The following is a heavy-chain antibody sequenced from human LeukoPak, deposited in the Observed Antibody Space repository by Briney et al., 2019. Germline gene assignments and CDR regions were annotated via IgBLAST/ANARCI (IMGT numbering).Heavy chain of an antibody. V-gene: IGHV3-48*02. CDR1: GFTFSSYS. CDR3: ARADSSGYSGLLY. Sequence: GGSLRLSCAASGFTFSSYSMNWVRQAPGKGLEWVSYISSSSSTIYYAGSVKGRFTISRDNAKNSLYLQMNSLRDEDTAVYYCARADSSGYSGLLYWGQGTLVTVSS. D-gene: IGHD3-22*01. J-gene: IGHJ4*02. CDR2: ISSSSSTI.